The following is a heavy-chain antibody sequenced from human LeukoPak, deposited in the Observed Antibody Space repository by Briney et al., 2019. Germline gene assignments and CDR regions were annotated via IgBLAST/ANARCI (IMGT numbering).Heavy chain of an antibody. J-gene: IGHJ4*02. Sequence: GGSLRLACAASALTFSSYAMSWVRQAPVKGLEWVSGISGSGGSTYYADSVKGRFTISRDNSKNTLYLQMNSLRAEDTALYYCARAPYGVQLWLAFDYWGQGTLVTVSS. V-gene: IGHV3-23*01. CDR1: ALTFSSYA. CDR3: ARAPYGVQLWLAFDY. CDR2: ISGSGGST. D-gene: IGHD5-18*01.